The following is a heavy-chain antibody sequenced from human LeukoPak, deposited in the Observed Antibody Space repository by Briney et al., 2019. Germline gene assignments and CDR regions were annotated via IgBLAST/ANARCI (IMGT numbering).Heavy chain of an antibody. CDR2: ISSSSSTI. CDR1: GFTFSSYS. Sequence: GGSLRLSCAASGFTFSSYSMNWVRQAPGKGLEWVSYISSSSSTIYDADSVKGRFTISRDNAKNSLYLQMNSLRAEDTAVYYCARDRVYWGQGTLVTVSS. CDR3: ARDRVY. V-gene: IGHV3-48*01. J-gene: IGHJ4*02.